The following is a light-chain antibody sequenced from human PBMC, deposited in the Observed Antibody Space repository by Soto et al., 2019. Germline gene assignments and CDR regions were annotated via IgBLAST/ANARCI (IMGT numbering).Light chain of an antibody. Sequence: QSALTQPAFVSGSPGQSITISCTGTYSDVGSYNYVPWFQQHPGKAPQLIIYEVSNRPLGISNRFSASKSGNTASLTISGLQAEDEADYYCGSYTDSDSPWVFGGGTKLTVL. J-gene: IGLJ3*02. CDR3: GSYTDSDSPWV. CDR2: EVS. V-gene: IGLV2-14*01. CDR1: YSDVGSYNY.